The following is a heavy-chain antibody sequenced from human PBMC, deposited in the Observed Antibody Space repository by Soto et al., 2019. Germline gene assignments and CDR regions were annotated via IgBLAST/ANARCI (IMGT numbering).Heavy chain of an antibody. CDR1: GFTFSSYG. V-gene: IGHV3-33*01. D-gene: IGHD2-15*01. CDR3: AREKDCSGGSCYRIGAFDI. CDR2: IWYDGSNK. Sequence: GGSLRLSCAASGFTFSSYGMHWVRQAPGKGLEWVAVIWYDGSNKYYADSVKGRFTISRDNSKNTLYLQMNSLRAEDTAVYYCAREKDCSGGSCYRIGAFDIWGQGTMVTVSS. J-gene: IGHJ3*02.